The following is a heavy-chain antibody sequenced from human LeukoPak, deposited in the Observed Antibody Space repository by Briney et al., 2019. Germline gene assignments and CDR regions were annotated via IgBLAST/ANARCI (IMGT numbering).Heavy chain of an antibody. D-gene: IGHD3-3*01. CDR3: ARVPWSGYYNYFDY. J-gene: IGHJ4*02. CDR2: INHSGST. V-gene: IGHV4-34*01. CDR1: GGSFSGYY. Sequence: PSETLSLTCAVYGGSFSGYYWSWIRQPPGKGLEWIGEINHSGSTNYNPSLKSRVTISVDTSKNQFSLKLSSVTAADTAVYYCARVPWSGYYNYFDYWGQGTLVTVSS.